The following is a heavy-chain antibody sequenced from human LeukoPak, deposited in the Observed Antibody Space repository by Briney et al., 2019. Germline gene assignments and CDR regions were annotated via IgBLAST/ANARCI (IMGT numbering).Heavy chain of an antibody. CDR1: GFTFSSYG. CDR3: AKDLGEKGGSGPDYYYYYGMDV. J-gene: IGHJ6*02. D-gene: IGHD6-19*01. V-gene: IGHV3-30*18. Sequence: GGSLRLSCAASGFTFSSYGMHWVRQAPGKGLEWVAVISYDGTNKYYADSVKGRFTISRDNSKNTLYLQMNSLRAEDTAVYYCAKDLGEKGGSGPDYYYYYGMDVWGQGTTVTVSS. CDR2: ISYDGTNK.